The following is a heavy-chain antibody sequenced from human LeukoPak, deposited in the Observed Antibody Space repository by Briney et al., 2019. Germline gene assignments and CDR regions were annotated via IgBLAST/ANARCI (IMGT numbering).Heavy chain of an antibody. CDR2: IYYSGST. CDR1: GGSISSSSYY. CDR3: ARLGANMVRGVSWFGP. D-gene: IGHD3-10*01. J-gene: IGHJ5*02. Sequence: SETLSLTCTVSGGSISSSSYYWGWIRQPPGKGLEWIGSIYYSGSTYYNPSLKSRVTISVDTSKNQFSLKLSSVTAADTAVYYCARLGANMVRGVSWFGPWGQGTLVTVSS. V-gene: IGHV4-39*01.